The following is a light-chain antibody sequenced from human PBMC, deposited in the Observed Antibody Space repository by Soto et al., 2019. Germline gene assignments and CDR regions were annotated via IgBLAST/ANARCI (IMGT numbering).Light chain of an antibody. J-gene: IGKJ2*01. CDR2: ATS. CDR1: QSVSSSY. V-gene: IGKV3-20*01. CDR3: QQYGSSSFT. Sequence: EIVLTQSPGTLSLSSGERATLSCRASQSVSSSYLAWYQQKPGQAPRLLVYATSSRATGIPDRFSGSGSGTDFTLTSSRLEPEHFAVYYCQQYGSSSFTFGQGTKLEIK.